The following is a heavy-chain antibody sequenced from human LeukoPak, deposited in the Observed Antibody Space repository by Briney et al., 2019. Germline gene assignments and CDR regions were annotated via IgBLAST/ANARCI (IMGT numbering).Heavy chain of an antibody. CDR1: GFTFSSYW. D-gene: IGHD5-18*01. CDR2: INTDGSST. J-gene: IGHJ4*02. V-gene: IGHV3-74*01. CDR3: ARGYNYGYWIDY. Sequence: GGSLRLSCAGSGFTFSSYWMHWVRQAPGKGLVWVSRINTDGSSTSYVDSGKGRFNISRDNAKNTLYLQMNSLRAEDTAVYYCARGYNYGYWIDYWGQGTLVTVSS.